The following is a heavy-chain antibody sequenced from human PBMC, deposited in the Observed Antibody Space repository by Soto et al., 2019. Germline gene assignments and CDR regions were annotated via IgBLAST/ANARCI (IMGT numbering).Heavy chain of an antibody. D-gene: IGHD3-16*01. CDR1: GFTVSNNY. CDR2: IYSSGGT. V-gene: IGHV3-66*01. J-gene: IGHJ4*02. Sequence: VQLVESGGDLVQPGGSLRLSCAASGFTVSNNYMSWVRQAPGKGLEWVSLIYSSGGTYYAASVKGRFTISRDNSRTTLSRQMNGLRVEDTAVYYCAGGPNGGYLGQGTLVPVSP. CDR3: AGGPNGGY.